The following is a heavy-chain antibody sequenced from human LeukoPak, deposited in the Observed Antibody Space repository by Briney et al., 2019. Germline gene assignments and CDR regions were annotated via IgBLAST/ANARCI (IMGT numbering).Heavy chain of an antibody. CDR3: SRIASYSSSLELCY. V-gene: IGHV5-10-1*01. J-gene: IGHJ4*02. CDR2: IDPSDSYT. Sequence: GESLKISWKGSGYRFNSYWVSWVRQMPGKGLEWMGRIDPSDSYTNYSPSFQGHVTISADKSIGTAYLQWSSLKASDTAMYYCSRIASYSSSLELCYWGQGTLVTVSS. CDR1: GYRFNSYW. D-gene: IGHD6-6*01.